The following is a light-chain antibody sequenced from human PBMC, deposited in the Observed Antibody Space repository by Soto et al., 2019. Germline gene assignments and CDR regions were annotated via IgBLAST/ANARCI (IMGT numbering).Light chain of an antibody. Sequence: DIQMTQSPSSLSASVGDRVTITCRASQSIGKYLSWFQRTPGNAPKLLIYAASGLQSGVPSRFSGSGSGTDFTLTINSLQREDFATYYCQQTYNTPLTFGGGTKVDIK. CDR2: AAS. CDR3: QQTYNTPLT. J-gene: IGKJ4*01. CDR1: QSIGKY. V-gene: IGKV1-39*01.